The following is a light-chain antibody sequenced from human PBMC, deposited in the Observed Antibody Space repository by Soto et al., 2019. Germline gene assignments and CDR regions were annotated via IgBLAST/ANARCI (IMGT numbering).Light chain of an antibody. J-gene: IGLJ1*01. V-gene: IGLV2-14*01. CDR3: SSYTSSSTLGV. Sequence: QSALTQPASVSGSPGQSITISCTGTRSDVGGYNYVSWYQQHQGKAPKLMIYEVSNLPSGVSNRFSGSKSGNTAALTISGLQAEDEADYYCSSYTSSSTLGVFGTGSKLTVL. CDR1: RSDVGGYNY. CDR2: EVS.